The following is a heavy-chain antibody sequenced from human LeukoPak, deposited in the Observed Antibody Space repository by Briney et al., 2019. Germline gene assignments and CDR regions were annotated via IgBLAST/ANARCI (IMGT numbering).Heavy chain of an antibody. CDR2: IKYDGSEK. CDR3: ARESEIRFLEWSFVFDY. Sequence: GGSLRLSCAASGFTFSSYWMSWVRQAPGKGLEWVANIKYDGSEKNYVDSVKGRFTISRDNAKTSMYLQMNSLRAEDTAIYYCARESEIRFLEWSFVFDYWGQGTLVTVSS. J-gene: IGHJ4*02. V-gene: IGHV3-7*01. D-gene: IGHD3-3*01. CDR1: GFTFSSYW.